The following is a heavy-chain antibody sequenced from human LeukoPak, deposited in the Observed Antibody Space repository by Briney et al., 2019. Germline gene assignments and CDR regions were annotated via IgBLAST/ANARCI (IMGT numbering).Heavy chain of an antibody. V-gene: IGHV3-33*01. D-gene: IGHD5-18*01. CDR2: IWYDGSNK. J-gene: IGHJ4*02. CDR1: GFTFSSYG. CDR3: ARTAMVWVYYFDY. Sequence: GGSLRLSCAASGFTFSSYGMHWVRQAPGKGLEWVAVIWYDGSNKYYADSVKGRFTISRDNSTNTLYLQMNSLRAEDTAVYYCARTAMVWVYYFDYWGQGTLVTVSS.